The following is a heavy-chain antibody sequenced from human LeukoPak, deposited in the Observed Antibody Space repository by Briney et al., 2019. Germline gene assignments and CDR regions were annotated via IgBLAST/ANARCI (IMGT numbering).Heavy chain of an antibody. V-gene: IGHV3-21*01. CDR3: ARVFSRLAYFDY. D-gene: IGHD6-19*01. Sequence: GGSLRLSCAAPGFTFSSYSMNWVRQAPGKGLEWVSSISSSSYIYYADSVKGRFTISRDNAKNSLYLQMNSLRAEDTAVYYCARVFSRLAYFDYWAREPWSPSPQ. CDR1: GFTFSSYS. J-gene: IGHJ4*02. CDR2: ISSSSYI.